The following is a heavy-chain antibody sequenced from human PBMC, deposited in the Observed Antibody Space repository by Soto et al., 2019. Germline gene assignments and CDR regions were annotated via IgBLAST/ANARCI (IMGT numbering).Heavy chain of an antibody. J-gene: IGHJ4*02. V-gene: IGHV1-18*01. CDR3: ARGGTPIDS. CDR2: ISAYNGNT. Sequence: QVQLVQSGAEVKKPGASVKVSCKTSGYTFTNFGLSWVRQAPGQGLEWMGWISAYNGNTNYAQNFQGRVTMTTDTSTSTAYMELRSLRCDETAVDYGARGGTPIDSWGQGTLVTVSS. CDR1: GYTFTNFG. D-gene: IGHD3-16*01.